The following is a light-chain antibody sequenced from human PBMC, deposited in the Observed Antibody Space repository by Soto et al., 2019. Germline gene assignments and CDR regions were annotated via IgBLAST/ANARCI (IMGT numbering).Light chain of an antibody. Sequence: EIVLTQSPGTLSLSPGERATLSCRASQTISSNYLAWYQQKPGQAPRLLIYGTASRATGIPDRFSGSGSGTDFTLTISRLEPEDFAVYYCQQYGNSPTTFGQGTKLDI. CDR3: QQYGNSPTT. J-gene: IGKJ2*01. CDR2: GTA. V-gene: IGKV3-20*01. CDR1: QTISSNY.